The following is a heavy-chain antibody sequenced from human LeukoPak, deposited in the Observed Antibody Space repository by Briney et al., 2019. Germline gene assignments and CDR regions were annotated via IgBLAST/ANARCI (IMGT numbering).Heavy chain of an antibody. D-gene: IGHD4-17*01. Sequence: SETLSLTCTVSGGYIGTYSWSWIRQPPGKGLEWIGYISFNGRTNYNPSLQRRITMSVNTSKKQFSLKLTSVTAADTAVYYCAREPTLTTFGYWGQGTLVTVSS. CDR2: ISFNGRT. V-gene: IGHV4-59*01. J-gene: IGHJ4*02. CDR3: AREPTLTTFGY. CDR1: GGYIGTYS.